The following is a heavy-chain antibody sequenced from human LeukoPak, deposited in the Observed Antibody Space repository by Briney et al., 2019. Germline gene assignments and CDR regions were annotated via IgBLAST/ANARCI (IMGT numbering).Heavy chain of an antibody. CDR3: ARDSFSGWASDY. Sequence: GGSLRLSCAASGFTLSSYSMNWVRQAPGKGLEWVSSISSSSSYIYYADSVKGRFTISRDNAKNSLYLQMNSLRAEDTAVYYCARDSFSGWASDYWGQGTLVTVSS. V-gene: IGHV3-21*01. J-gene: IGHJ4*02. D-gene: IGHD6-19*01. CDR1: GFTLSSYS. CDR2: ISSSSSYI.